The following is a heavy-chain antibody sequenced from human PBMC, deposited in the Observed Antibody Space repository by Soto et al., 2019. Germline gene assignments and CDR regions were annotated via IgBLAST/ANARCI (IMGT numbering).Heavy chain of an antibody. CDR1: GYTFTGYD. Sequence: QVQLVQSGAEVKKPGASVKVSCKASGYTFTGYDMHWVRQAPGQGLEWMGWFNRNSGGTNYAQKFQGRVTMTRDTSISTAYMELRRLRSDDTAVYYCERVEYRYGYFPLWGQGPLVTVSS. V-gene: IGHV1-2*02. J-gene: IGHJ4*02. CDR3: ERVEYRYGYFPL. D-gene: IGHD5-18*01. CDR2: FNRNSGGT.